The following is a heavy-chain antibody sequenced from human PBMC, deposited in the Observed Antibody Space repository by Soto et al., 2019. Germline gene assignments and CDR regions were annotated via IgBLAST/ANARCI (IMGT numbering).Heavy chain of an antibody. D-gene: IGHD2-15*01. CDR1: GYTFTSYG. Sequence: ASVKVSCKASGYTFTSYGISWVRQAPGQGLEWMGWISAYNGNTNYAQKLQGRVTMTTDTSTSTAYMELRSLRSDDPAGYYCAREPPKSPPGCSGGSCSIPIVPYYYYYYGMDVWGQGTTVTVSS. V-gene: IGHV1-18*01. J-gene: IGHJ6*02. CDR2: ISAYNGNT. CDR3: AREPPKSPPGCSGGSCSIPIVPYYYYYYGMDV.